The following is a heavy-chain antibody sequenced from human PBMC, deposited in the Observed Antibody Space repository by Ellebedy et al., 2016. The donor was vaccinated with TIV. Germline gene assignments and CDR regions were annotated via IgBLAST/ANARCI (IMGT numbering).Heavy chain of an antibody. V-gene: IGHV3-7*01. CDR2: IYQDGSAR. CDR1: RFSFRSYW. D-gene: IGHD4-17*01. CDR3: ATDGSYGDYRSPTHAFVM. Sequence: GGSLRLSCTASRFSFRSYWMSWVRQAPGKGLGWVANIYQDGSARHSADSVKGRFTIARDNAKNSLYLQMSSLRVEDTAVYYCATDGSYGDYRSPTHAFVMWGQGTMVAVSS. J-gene: IGHJ3*02.